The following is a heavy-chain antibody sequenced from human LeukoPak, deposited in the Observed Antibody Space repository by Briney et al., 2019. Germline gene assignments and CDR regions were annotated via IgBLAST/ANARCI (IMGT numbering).Heavy chain of an antibody. Sequence: GASVKVSCKASGGTFSSYAISWVRQAPGQGLEWMGGIIPIFGTANYAQKFQGRVTITTDESTSTAYMELSSLRSEDTAVYYCATARLWFGELLVGTDVWGQGTTVTVSS. V-gene: IGHV1-69*05. J-gene: IGHJ6*02. CDR2: IIPIFGTA. CDR3: ATARLWFGELLVGTDV. D-gene: IGHD3-10*01. CDR1: GGTFSSYA.